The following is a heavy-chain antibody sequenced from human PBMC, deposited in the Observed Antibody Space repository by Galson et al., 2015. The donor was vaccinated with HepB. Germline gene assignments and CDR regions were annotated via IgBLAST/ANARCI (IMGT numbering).Heavy chain of an antibody. CDR3: AKDQVAARPNY. CDR2: ISGSGGST. V-gene: IGHV3-23*01. D-gene: IGHD6-13*01. CDR1: GFTFSTYG. J-gene: IGHJ4*02. Sequence: SLRLSCAASGFTFSTYGMTWVRQAPGKGLEWVSGISGSGGSTYYADSVKGRFTISRDNSKNTLYLQMNSLRAEDTAVYYCAKDQVAARPNYWGQGTLVTVSS.